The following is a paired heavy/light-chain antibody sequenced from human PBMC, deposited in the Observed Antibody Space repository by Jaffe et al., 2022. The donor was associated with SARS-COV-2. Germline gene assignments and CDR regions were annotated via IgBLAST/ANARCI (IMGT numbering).Heavy chain of an antibody. CDR2: ISNTGI. V-gene: IGHV3-64D*09. CDR1: GFSFSGSA. J-gene: IGHJ5*02. D-gene: IGHD6-13*01. CDR3: VKGAGYSSSWHERNWFDP. Sequence: EVQLVESGGALVQPGGSLRLSCSASGFSFSGSAMHWIRQAPGKGLEYVSGISNTGIDYTNSMKGRFTISRDNSKNTVFLQMSSLRPEDTAVYYCVKGAGYSSSWHERNWFDPWGQGTLVTVSS.
Light chain of an antibody. J-gene: IGLJ1*01. CDR1: NSNIVGNT. V-gene: IGLV1-44*01. CDR2: STN. CDR3: ATWDDILNGYV. Sequence: QSVLTQPPSASGTPGQSVTISCSGSNSNIVGNTVNWYQQLPGTAPKLLIYSTNQRPSGVPDRFSGSKSGTSASLAISGLQSEDGADYYCATWDDILNGYVFGTGTRVTVL.